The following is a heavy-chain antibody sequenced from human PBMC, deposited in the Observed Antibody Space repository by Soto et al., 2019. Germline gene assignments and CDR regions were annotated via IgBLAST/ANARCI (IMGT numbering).Heavy chain of an antibody. CDR2: IYYSGST. J-gene: IGHJ5*02. Sequence: PSETLSLTCTVSGGSISSGDYYWSWIRHPPGKGLEWIGYIYYSGSTYYNPSLKSRVTISVDTSKNQFSLKLSSVTAADTAVYYCARTRFWEWTSWFDPWGQGTLVTVSS. CDR1: GGSISSGDYY. V-gene: IGHV4-30-4*01. CDR3: ARTRFWEWTSWFDP. D-gene: IGHD3-3*01.